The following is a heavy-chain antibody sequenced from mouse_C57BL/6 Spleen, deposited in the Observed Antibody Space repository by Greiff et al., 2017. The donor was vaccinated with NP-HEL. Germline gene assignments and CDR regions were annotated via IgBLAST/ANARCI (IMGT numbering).Heavy chain of an antibody. CDR1: GHTFTTYW. D-gene: IGHD1-1*01. V-gene: IGHV1-50*01. CDR2: IDPSDSYT. Sequence: VQLQQPGAELVKPGASVKLSCKASGHTFTTYWLQWVKQRPGQGLEWIGEIDPSDSYTNYNQKFKGKATLTVDTSSSTAYMQLSSLTSEDSAVYYCARKGITSVVATHFDYWGQGTTLTVSS. J-gene: IGHJ2*01. CDR3: ARKGITSVVATHFDY.